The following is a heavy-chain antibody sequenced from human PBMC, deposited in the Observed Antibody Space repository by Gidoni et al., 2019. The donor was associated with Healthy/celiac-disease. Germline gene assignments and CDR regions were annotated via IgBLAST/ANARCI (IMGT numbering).Heavy chain of an antibody. Sequence: EVQLLESGGGLVQPGGSLRLSCAASGFTFSSSAMSWVRQAPGKGLEWVSAISGSGGSTYYAESVKGRFTISRDNSKNTLYLQMNSLRAEDTAVYYCAKDPWYSSSWYPHYYFDYWGQGTLVTVSS. D-gene: IGHD6-13*01. CDR2: ISGSGGST. CDR1: GFTFSSSA. V-gene: IGHV3-23*01. CDR3: AKDPWYSSSWYPHYYFDY. J-gene: IGHJ4*02.